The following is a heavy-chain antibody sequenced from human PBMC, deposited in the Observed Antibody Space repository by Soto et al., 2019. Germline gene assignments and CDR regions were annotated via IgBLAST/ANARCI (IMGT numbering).Heavy chain of an antibody. Sequence: QVQLVQSGAEVKKPGASVKVSCKASGYTFTSYGISWVRQAPGQGLEWMGWISTYYDNTNYAQNLRGRVTMTTDTSTSTAYMEPRSLRSDDTAVYYCARDPPRRYNSGQGLDYWGQGTLVTVSS. CDR2: ISTYYDNT. J-gene: IGHJ4*02. CDR3: ARDPPRRYNSGQGLDY. CDR1: GYTFTSYG. V-gene: IGHV1-18*04. D-gene: IGHD5-18*01.